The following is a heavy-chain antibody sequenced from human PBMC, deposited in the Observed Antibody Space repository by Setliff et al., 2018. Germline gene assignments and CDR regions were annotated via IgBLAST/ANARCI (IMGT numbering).Heavy chain of an antibody. Sequence: ASVKVSCKASGYTFTDYYMHWVQQAPGKGLEWMGRVDPEDGHTKYAEKFQGRITISADMSLDIAHMELGSLTSEDTAVYYCTRAIPPEVPTGPYYMDVWGKGTTVTVS. D-gene: IGHD1-1*01. J-gene: IGHJ6*03. CDR3: TRAIPPEVPTGPYYMDV. V-gene: IGHV1-69-2*01. CDR1: GYTFTDYY. CDR2: VDPEDGHT.